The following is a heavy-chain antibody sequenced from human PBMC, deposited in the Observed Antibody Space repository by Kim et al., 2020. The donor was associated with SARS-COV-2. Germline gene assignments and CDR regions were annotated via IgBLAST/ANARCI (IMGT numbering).Heavy chain of an antibody. CDR2: IYYSGST. CDR1: GGSISSGGYY. V-gene: IGHV4-31*03. D-gene: IGHD3-9*01. Sequence: SETLSLTCTVSGGSISSGGYYWSWIRQHPGKGLEWIGYIYYSGSTYYNPSLKSRVTIAVDTSKNQFSLKLSSVTAADTAVYYCARDSGYYDILTGANDAFDIWGQGPMVTVSS. CDR3: ARDSGYYDILTGANDAFDI. J-gene: IGHJ3*02.